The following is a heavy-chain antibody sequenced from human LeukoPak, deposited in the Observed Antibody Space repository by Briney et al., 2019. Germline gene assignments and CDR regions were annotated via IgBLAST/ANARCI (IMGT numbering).Heavy chain of an antibody. V-gene: IGHV3-48*02. CDR1: GFTFSSYA. CDR2: ISSSSSTI. D-gene: IGHD3-22*01. Sequence: GGSLRLSCAASGFTFSSYAMSWVRQAPGKGLEWVSYISSSSSTIYYADSVKGRFTISRDNAKNSLYLQMNSLRDEDTAVYYCARDLGYYYDSSGSYWGQGTLVTVSS. CDR3: ARDLGYYYDSSGSY. J-gene: IGHJ4*02.